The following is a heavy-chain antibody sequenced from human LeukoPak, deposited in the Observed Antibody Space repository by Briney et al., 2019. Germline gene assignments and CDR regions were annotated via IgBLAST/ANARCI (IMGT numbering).Heavy chain of an antibody. Sequence: SETLSLTCTVDGSISSYYWSWIRQAPGKGLEWIGHSYFIGSPNYNPSLKSRVTVSVDTPKNQFSLKLSSVTAADTAVYYCAGVRSTVGWRSFDYWGQGILVTVSS. V-gene: IGHV4-59*08. CDR2: SYFIGSP. CDR1: GSISSYY. CDR3: AGVRSTVGWRSFDY. D-gene: IGHD4-23*01. J-gene: IGHJ4*02.